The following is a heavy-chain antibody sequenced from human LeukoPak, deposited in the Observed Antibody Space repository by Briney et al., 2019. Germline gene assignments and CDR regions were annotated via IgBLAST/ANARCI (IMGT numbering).Heavy chain of an antibody. CDR2: ISWNSGSI. V-gene: IGHV3-9*01. Sequence: GRSLRLSCAASGFTFDDYAMHWVRQAPGKGLEWVSGISWNSGSIGYADSVKGRFTISRDNAKNSLYLQMNSLRAEDTALYYCAKSPRRSRRPPDYWGQGTLVTVSS. CDR3: AKSPRRSRRPPDY. CDR1: GFTFDDYA. J-gene: IGHJ4*02.